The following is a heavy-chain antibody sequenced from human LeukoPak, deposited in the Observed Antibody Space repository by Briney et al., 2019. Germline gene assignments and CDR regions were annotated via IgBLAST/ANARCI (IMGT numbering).Heavy chain of an antibody. CDR3: ARGAAIWDFDY. CDR1: GFTFTSYG. CDR2: ISAYNGNT. Sequence: GGSLRLSCAASGFTFTSYGISWVRQAPGQGLEWMGWISAYNGNTNYAQKLQGRVTMTTDTSTSTAYMELRSLRSDDAAVYYCARGAAIWDFDYWGQGTLVTVSS. J-gene: IGHJ4*02. V-gene: IGHV1-18*01. D-gene: IGHD2-2*01.